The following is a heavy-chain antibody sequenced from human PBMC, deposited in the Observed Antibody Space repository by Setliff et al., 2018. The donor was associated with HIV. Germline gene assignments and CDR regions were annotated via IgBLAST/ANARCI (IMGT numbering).Heavy chain of an antibody. D-gene: IGHD5-12*01. CDR3: ASAGAWQRNALDI. V-gene: IGHV1-18*01. CDR1: GYDFRRYG. J-gene: IGHJ3*02. CDR2: ISPQNGKT. Sequence: ASVKVSCKTSGYDFRRYGIAWVRQVPGHGLEWMGWISPQNGKTKYAQRFQGRVAMTRDTSTSTVYMELSSLRSEDTAVYYCASAGAWQRNALDIWGQGTMVTV.